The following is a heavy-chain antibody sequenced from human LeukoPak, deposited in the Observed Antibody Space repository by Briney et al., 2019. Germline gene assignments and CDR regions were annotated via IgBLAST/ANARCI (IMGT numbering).Heavy chain of an antibody. Sequence: GGSLRLSCAASGFTFSSYAMSWVRQAPGKGLEWVSAISGSGGSTYYANSVKGRFTISRDNSKNTLALQMNSLRAEDTAVYYCASPAASLSGYYYYMDVWGKGTTVTVSS. CDR1: GFTFSSYA. D-gene: IGHD3-16*02. CDR2: ISGSGGST. CDR3: ASPAASLSGYYYYMDV. V-gene: IGHV3-23*01. J-gene: IGHJ6*03.